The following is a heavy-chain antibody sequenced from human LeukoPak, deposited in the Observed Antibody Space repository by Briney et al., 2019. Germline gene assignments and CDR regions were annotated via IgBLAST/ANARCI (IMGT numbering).Heavy chain of an antibody. D-gene: IGHD1-26*01. CDR3: ARAYSESYPYFDY. J-gene: IGHJ4*02. CDR1: GYTFTGYY. Sequence: KVSCKASGYTFTGYYMNWVRQPPGQGLEWMGWVNPNSGDTNYAQKFQGRVTMTRDTSITTAYMELSRLRSDDTAVYYCARAYSESYPYFDYWGQGTLVTVSS. CDR2: VNPNSGDT. V-gene: IGHV1-2*02.